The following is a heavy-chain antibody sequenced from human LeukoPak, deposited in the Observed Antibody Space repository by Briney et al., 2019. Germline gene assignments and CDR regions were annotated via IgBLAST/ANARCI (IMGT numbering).Heavy chain of an antibody. Sequence: GGSLRLSCAASGFTFDDYAMHWVRQAPGKGLEWVSGISWNSGSIGYADSVKGRSTISRDNAKNSLYLQMNSLRAEDTALYYCAKDRSSSWSLGAFDIWGQGTMVTVSS. CDR3: AKDRSSSWSLGAFDI. D-gene: IGHD6-13*01. CDR2: ISWNSGSI. V-gene: IGHV3-9*01. CDR1: GFTFDDYA. J-gene: IGHJ3*02.